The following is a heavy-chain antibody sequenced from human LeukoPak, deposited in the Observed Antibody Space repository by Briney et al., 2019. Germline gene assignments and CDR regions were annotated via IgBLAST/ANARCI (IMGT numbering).Heavy chain of an antibody. CDR1: GFTFSSYW. CDR3: SRSAYYDGSGNYYDY. J-gene: IGHJ4*02. Sequence: GGSLRLSCAASGFTFSSYWMHWVRQAPGKGLVWVSRISDGGSTTTYADSVKGRFTISRDNAKNTLYLQMNGLRAEDTAGYYCSRSAYYDGSGNYYDYWGQGTLVTVSS. D-gene: IGHD3-22*01. V-gene: IGHV3-74*01. CDR2: ISDGGSTT.